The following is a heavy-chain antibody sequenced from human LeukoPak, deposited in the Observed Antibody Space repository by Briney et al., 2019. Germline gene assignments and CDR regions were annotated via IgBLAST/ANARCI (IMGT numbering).Heavy chain of an antibody. CDR1: VFTLSIYA. J-gene: IGHJ4*02. D-gene: IGHD6-19*01. Sequence: GGCLRLSRAASVFTLSIYAMSWVPDAPGKGLECVSAISDSGGSTYYADAVKGSFTISRDNSMNTLYMKMSSLRAEDTAVYYCAACLYSSGWYVDYWGQGTLVTVSS. CDR3: AACLYSSGWYVDY. CDR2: ISDSGGST. V-gene: IGHV3-23*01.